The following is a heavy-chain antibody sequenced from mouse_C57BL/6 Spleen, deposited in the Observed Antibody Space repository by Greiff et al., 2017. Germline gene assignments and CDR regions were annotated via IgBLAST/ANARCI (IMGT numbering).Heavy chain of an antibody. CDR3: ARENDYDDTY. D-gene: IGHD2-4*01. J-gene: IGHJ3*01. V-gene: IGHV5-4*01. CDR1: GFTFSSYA. CDR2: ISDGGSYT. Sequence: EVKLEESGGGLVKPGGSLKLSCAASGFTFSSYAMSWVRQTPEKRLEWVATISDGGSYTYYPDNVKGRFTISRDNAKNNLYLQMSHLKSEDTAMYYCARENDYDDTYWGQGTLVTVSA.